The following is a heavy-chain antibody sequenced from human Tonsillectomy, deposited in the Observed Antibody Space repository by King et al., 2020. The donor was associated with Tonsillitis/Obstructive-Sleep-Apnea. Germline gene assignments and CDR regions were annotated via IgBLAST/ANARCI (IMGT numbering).Heavy chain of an antibody. CDR1: GFTFGDYA. V-gene: IGHV3-49*04. CDR3: ARPIGGNCSSTHFMSYSSMDV. J-gene: IGHJ6*03. Sequence: VQLVESGGGLVQPGRSLRLSCAASGFTFGDYAMSWVRQAPGKGLEWVGFMRSKAYGGTTEYAASVKGRFTISRDDSKSIAYVQMNSLKTEDTAVYLFARPIGGNCSSTHFMSYSSMDVWGKGTTVTVSS. D-gene: IGHD2-2*01. CDR2: MRSKAYGGTT.